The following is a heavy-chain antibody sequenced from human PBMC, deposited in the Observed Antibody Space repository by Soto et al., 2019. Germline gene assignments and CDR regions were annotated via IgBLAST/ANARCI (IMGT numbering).Heavy chain of an antibody. V-gene: IGHV3-74*01. CDR1: GFTFRSYW. CDR3: AKAEYSYNWDPGDY. CDR2: INSDESST. D-gene: IGHD1-1*01. J-gene: IGHJ4*02. Sequence: LRLSCAASGFTFRSYWMHWVRQAPGKGLVWVSRINSDESSTNYADSVKGRFTISRDNAKNTLYLQMNSLRAEDTALYYCAKAEYSYNWDPGDYWGQGTLVTVSS.